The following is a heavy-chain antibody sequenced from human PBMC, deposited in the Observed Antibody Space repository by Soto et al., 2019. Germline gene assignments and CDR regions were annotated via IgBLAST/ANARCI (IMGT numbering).Heavy chain of an antibody. V-gene: IGHV3-30*18. Sequence: QVQLVESGGGVVQPGRSLRLSCAASGFTFSSYGMYWVRQAPGKGLEWAAVISYDGSNKYYADSVKGRFTISRDNSKNTLYLQMNSLRAEDTAVYYCAKRYYYDSSGYYYVPYFDYWGQGTLVTVSS. CDR3: AKRYYYDSSGYYYVPYFDY. CDR2: ISYDGSNK. CDR1: GFTFSSYG. J-gene: IGHJ4*02. D-gene: IGHD3-22*01.